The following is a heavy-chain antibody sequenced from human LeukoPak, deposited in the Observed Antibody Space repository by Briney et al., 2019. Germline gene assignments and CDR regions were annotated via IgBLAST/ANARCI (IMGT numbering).Heavy chain of an antibody. CDR1: GLTFSSCG. D-gene: IGHD1-14*01. V-gene: IGHV3-21*01. CDR3: ATETIGRHYDY. CDR2: IGPTGTDR. J-gene: IGHJ4*02. Sequence: PGGSLRLSCAASGLTFSSCGFNWVRQAPGKGLGWVSSIGPTGTDRYYADSVRGRFTISRDNAKNSMYLQMDSLRDEDTAVYYCATETIGRHYDYWGQGTLLTVSS.